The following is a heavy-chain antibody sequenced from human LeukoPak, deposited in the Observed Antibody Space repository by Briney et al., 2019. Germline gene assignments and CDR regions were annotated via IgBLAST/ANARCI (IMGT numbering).Heavy chain of an antibody. CDR1: GGSISTKYW. D-gene: IGHD4-11*01. J-gene: IGHJ4*02. Sequence: SETLSLTCAVSGGSISTKYWWSWIRQPPGKGLEWIGDIYHSGTTNYNPSLKSRLTISVDQSKNQFSLRLTSVTAADTAVYYCARISGDYSYLPFDHWGQGALVAVSS. CDR2: IYHSGTT. V-gene: IGHV4-4*02. CDR3: ARISGDYSYLPFDH.